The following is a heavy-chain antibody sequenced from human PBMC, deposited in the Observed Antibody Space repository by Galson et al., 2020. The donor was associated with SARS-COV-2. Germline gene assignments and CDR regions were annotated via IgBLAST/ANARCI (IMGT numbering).Heavy chain of an antibody. D-gene: IGHD3-9*01. J-gene: IGHJ5*02. CDR1: GFPFSLYA. CDR2: ISGSDGST. CDR3: AKRRQASNWYPDYFDP. Sequence: GGSLRLSCAASGFPFSLYAMTWVRQSPGKGLEWVSTISGSDGSTYYADSVKGRFTISRDNSKDTLYLQMNSLRAEDTAVYYCAKRRQASNWYPDYFDPWGQGTLVTVSS. V-gene: IGHV3-23*01.